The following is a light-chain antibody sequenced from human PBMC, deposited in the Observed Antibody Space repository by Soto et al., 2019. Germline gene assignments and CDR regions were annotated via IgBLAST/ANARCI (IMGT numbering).Light chain of an antibody. J-gene: IGLJ2*01. CDR1: SSNVGSNP. CDR3: AAWDDSLNALV. Sequence: QSVLTQPPSASGTPGQRVTISCSGSSSNVGSNPVDWYQQIPGTAPKVLIYSVNQRPAGVPDRFSGSKSGNSASLAINGLQSEDGSNYYCAAWDDSLNALVFGGGTKVTVL. CDR2: SVN. V-gene: IGLV1-44*01.